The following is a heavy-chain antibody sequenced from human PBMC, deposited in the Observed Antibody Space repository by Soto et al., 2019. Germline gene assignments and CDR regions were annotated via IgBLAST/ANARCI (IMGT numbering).Heavy chain of an antibody. V-gene: IGHV6-1*01. CDR2: TYYRSKWYN. J-gene: IGHJ5*02. D-gene: IGHD4-17*01. CDR1: GDSFSSNVAA. CDR3: ARDKHDYFNRGIGFDT. Sequence: SQTLSLTCAISGDSFSSNVAAWNWIRQSPSRGLEWLGRTYYRSKWYNDYAVSVKSRITVNPDTSKSQFSLQLNSVTPEDTAVYYCARDKHDYFNRGIGFDTWGQGILVTVSS.